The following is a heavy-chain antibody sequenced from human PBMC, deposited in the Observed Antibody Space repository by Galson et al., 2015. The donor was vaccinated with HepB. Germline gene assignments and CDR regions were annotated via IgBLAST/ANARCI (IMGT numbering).Heavy chain of an antibody. CDR1: GYTFTSYY. CDR2: INPSGGST. CDR3: ASSLTDHFPFDY. J-gene: IGHJ4*02. Sequence: SVKVSCKASGYTFTSYYMHWVRQAPGQGLEWMGIINPSGGSTSYAQKFQGRVTMTRDTSTSTVYMELSSLRSEDTAVYYCASSLTDHFPFDYWGQGTLVTVSS. V-gene: IGHV1-46*01.